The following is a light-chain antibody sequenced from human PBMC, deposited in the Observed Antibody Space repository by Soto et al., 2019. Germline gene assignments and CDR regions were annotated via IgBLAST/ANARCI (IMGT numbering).Light chain of an antibody. CDR1: QSISSW. J-gene: IGKJ1*01. Sequence: DIQMTQSPSTLSASVGDRVTITCRASQSISSWLARYQQKPGKAPKLLIYDASSLESGVPSRFSGSGSGTEFTLTISSLQPDDFATYYCQQYNSYSWFGQGTKVEIK. V-gene: IGKV1-5*01. CDR2: DAS. CDR3: QQYNSYSW.